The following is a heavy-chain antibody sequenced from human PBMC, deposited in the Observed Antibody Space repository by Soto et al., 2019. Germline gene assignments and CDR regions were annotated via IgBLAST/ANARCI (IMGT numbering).Heavy chain of an antibody. CDR3: ARGPYSSGWYGAFDI. V-gene: IGHV3-30-3*01. Sequence: GGSLRLSCAASGFTFSSYAMHWVRQAPGKGLEWVAVISYDGSNKYYADSVKGRFTISRDNSKNTLYLQMNSLRAEDTAVYYCARGPYSSGWYGAFDIWGQGTMVTVSS. CDR2: ISYDGSNK. J-gene: IGHJ3*02. CDR1: GFTFSSYA. D-gene: IGHD6-19*01.